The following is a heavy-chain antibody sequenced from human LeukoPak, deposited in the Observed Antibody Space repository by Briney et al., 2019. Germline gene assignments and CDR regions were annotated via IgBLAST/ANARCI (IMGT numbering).Heavy chain of an antibody. Sequence: GESLKISCKGSGYTFTKYWIAWVRQMPGKGLEWMGIIYPGDSDTKYSPSFQGQVTISADKSISTAYLQWSSLKASDTAMYYCARDIRGALGTYYYYGMDVWGQGTTVTVSS. CDR2: IYPGDSDT. CDR3: ARDIRGALGTYYYYGMDV. V-gene: IGHV5-51*01. CDR1: GYTFTKYW. J-gene: IGHJ6*02. D-gene: IGHD7-27*01.